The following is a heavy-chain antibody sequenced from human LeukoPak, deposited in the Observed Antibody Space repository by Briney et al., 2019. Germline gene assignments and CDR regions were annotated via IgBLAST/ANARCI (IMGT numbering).Heavy chain of an antibody. CDR2: ISTSSSYI. CDR1: GFTFSSYN. J-gene: IGHJ4*02. CDR3: ARAADSSGYLLAYFDY. Sequence: GGSLRLSCAAPGFTFSSYNMNWVRQAPGKGLEWVSFISTSSSYIYYADSVKGRFTISRDNAKNSLYLQMNSLRAEDTAVYYCARAADSSGYLLAYFDYWGQGTLVTVSS. D-gene: IGHD3-22*01. V-gene: IGHV3-21*01.